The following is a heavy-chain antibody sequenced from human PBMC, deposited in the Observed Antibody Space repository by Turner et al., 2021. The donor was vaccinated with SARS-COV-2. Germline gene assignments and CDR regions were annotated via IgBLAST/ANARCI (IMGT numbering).Heavy chain of an antibody. Sequence: QLQLQESGPGLVKPSETLSLTCTVSGGSLSSSRYYWGWIRQPPGKGLEWIGSIYYSGSTYDNPSLKSRVTISVDTSKNQFSLKLSSVTAADTAVYYCARSNYDFWGGYYTFYFDYWGQGTLVTVSS. CDR2: IYYSGST. D-gene: IGHD3-3*01. V-gene: IGHV4-39*01. CDR3: ARSNYDFWGGYYTFYFDY. J-gene: IGHJ4*02. CDR1: GGSLSSSRYY.